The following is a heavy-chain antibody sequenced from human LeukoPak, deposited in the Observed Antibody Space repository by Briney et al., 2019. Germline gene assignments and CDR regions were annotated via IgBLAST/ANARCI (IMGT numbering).Heavy chain of an antibody. Sequence: SETLSLTCTVSGYSISSGYYWGWIRQPPGKGLEWIGTIYHSGSTYYNPSLKSRVTMSVDTSQNQFALRLTSVTAADTAVYYCARDFRGFGWYEDYWGQGTLVTVSS. J-gene: IGHJ4*02. CDR2: IYHSGST. CDR3: ARDFRGFGWYEDY. D-gene: IGHD6-19*01. V-gene: IGHV4-38-2*02. CDR1: GYSISSGYY.